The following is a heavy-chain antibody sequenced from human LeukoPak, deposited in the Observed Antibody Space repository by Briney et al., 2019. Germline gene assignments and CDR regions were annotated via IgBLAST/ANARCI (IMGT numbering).Heavy chain of an antibody. CDR2: ITTGGSST. Sequence: PGGSLRLSCAASGFTFSAYAMAWVRQAPGKGLECVSHITTGGSSTFHADSVRGRFTISRDNAKNSLSLQMISLRAEDTALYYCARNKRADIWGQGTMVTVSS. D-gene: IGHD1/OR15-1a*01. V-gene: IGHV3-48*04. CDR1: GFTFSAYA. J-gene: IGHJ3*02. CDR3: ARNKRADI.